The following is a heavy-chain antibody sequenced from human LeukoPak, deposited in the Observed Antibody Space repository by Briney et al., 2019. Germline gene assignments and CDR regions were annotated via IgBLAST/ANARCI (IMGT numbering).Heavy chain of an antibody. CDR1: GFTFSSYA. D-gene: IGHD6-13*01. Sequence: GGSLRLSCAASGFTFSSYAMHWVRQAPGKGLEWVAVISYDGSNKYYADSVKGRFTISGDNSKNTLYMQMNSLRSEDTALYYCARGPRRSGKQLVPDYGGQGTLVTVSS. V-gene: IGHV3-30-3*01. J-gene: IGHJ4*02. CDR2: ISYDGSNK. CDR3: ARGPRRSGKQLVPDY.